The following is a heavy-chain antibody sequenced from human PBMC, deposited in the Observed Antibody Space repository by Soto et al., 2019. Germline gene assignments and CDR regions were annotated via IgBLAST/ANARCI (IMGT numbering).Heavy chain of an antibody. CDR1: GYTFTSYG. J-gene: IGHJ4*02. Sequence: ASVKVSCKASGYTFTSYGSSWERQAPGQGLEWMGWISAYNGNTNYAQKLQGRVTMTTDTSTSTAYMELRSLRSDDTAVYYCARDSGGLRYFDWLLWLDYWGQRPLVTI. D-gene: IGHD3-9*01. CDR3: ARDSGGLRYFDWLLWLDY. V-gene: IGHV1-18*04. CDR2: ISAYNGNT.